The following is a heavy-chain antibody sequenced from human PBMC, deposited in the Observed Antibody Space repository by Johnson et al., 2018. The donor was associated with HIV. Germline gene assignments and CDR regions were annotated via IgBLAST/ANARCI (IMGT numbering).Heavy chain of an antibody. V-gene: IGHV3-30-3*01. J-gene: IGHJ3*02. Sequence: QVHLVESGGGVVQPGRSLRLSCAASGFTFSSYAMHWVRQAPGMGLERVAVISYDGSNKYYADSVKGRFTIFRDNSKNTLCLQMNSLRAEDTAVYYCARDRGIPGVAEAGNAFDIWSQGTRVTVSS. CDR2: ISYDGSNK. D-gene: IGHD6-13*01. CDR1: GFTFSSYA. CDR3: ARDRGIPGVAEAGNAFDI.